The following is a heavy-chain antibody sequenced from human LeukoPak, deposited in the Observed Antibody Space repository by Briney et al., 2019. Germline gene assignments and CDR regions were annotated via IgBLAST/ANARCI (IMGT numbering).Heavy chain of an antibody. J-gene: IGHJ4*02. CDR3: AKAYYYDSSGYPPHFDY. D-gene: IGHD3-22*01. Sequence: GGSLRLSCAASGLTFSNYAMNWVRQASGRGLEWVSGITDSGRKTYYADSVKGRFTISRDNSKNTLYLQMNSLRAEDTAVYYCAKAYYYDSSGYPPHFDYWGQGTLVTVSS. V-gene: IGHV3-23*01. CDR1: GLTFSNYA. CDR2: ITDSGRKT.